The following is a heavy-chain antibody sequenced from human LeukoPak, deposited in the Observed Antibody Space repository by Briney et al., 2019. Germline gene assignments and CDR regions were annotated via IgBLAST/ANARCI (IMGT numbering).Heavy chain of an antibody. Sequence: GGSLRLSCAASGFTFSDYYMSWIRQAPGKGLEWVSYISSSGSTIYYADSVKGRFTISRDNSKNSLHLQMNSLRDEDTAVYYCASFDFSQANYYYGKNVWGQGTTVTVSS. V-gene: IGHV3-11*04. D-gene: IGHD3-3*01. CDR1: GFTFSDYY. J-gene: IGHJ6*02. CDR2: ISSSGSTI. CDR3: ASFDFSQANYYYGKNV.